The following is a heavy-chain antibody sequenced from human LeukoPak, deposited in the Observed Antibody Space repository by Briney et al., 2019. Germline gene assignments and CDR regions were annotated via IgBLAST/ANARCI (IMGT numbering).Heavy chain of an antibody. D-gene: IGHD3-10*01. CDR2: INPNSGGT. Sequence: ASVKVSCKASGYTFTGYYMHWVRQAPGQGLEWMGWINPNSGGTNYAQKFQGRVAMTRDTSISTAYMELSRLRSDDTAVYYCAIMVRGVTLLDYWGQGTLVTVSS. V-gene: IGHV1-2*02. CDR1: GYTFTGYY. CDR3: AIMVRGVTLLDY. J-gene: IGHJ4*02.